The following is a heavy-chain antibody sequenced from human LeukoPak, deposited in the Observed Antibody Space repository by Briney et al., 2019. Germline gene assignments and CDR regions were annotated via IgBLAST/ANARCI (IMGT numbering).Heavy chain of an antibody. CDR3: AKYGGHHLDH. CDR2: VSYTGDT. CDR1: GGSISSYY. V-gene: IGHV4-59*01. J-gene: IGHJ4*02. D-gene: IGHD2-21*01. Sequence: SETLSLTCTVSGGSISSYYWSWLRQPPGKGLEWIAYVSYTGDTNYNPSPKSRVTIPLDTSRNQFSLKLTSKTAADTAVYHCAKYGGHHLDHWGQGTLVTVSS.